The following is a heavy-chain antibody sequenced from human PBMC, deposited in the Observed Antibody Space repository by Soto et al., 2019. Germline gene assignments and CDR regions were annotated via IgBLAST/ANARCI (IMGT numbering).Heavy chain of an antibody. J-gene: IGHJ4*02. Sequence: GGSLRLSCAASGFTFSSYAMSWVRQAPGKGLEWVSAISGSGGSTYYADSVKGRFTISRDNSKNTLYLQMNSLRAEDTAVYYCATCSAYYYDSSGPDPVDYWGQGTLVTVSS. CDR3: ATCSAYYYDSSGPDPVDY. D-gene: IGHD3-22*01. V-gene: IGHV3-23*01. CDR2: ISGSGGST. CDR1: GFTFSSYA.